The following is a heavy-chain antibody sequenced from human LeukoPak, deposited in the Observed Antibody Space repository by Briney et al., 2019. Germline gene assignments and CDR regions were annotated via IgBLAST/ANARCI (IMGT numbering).Heavy chain of an antibody. CDR1: GYTFTSYG. CDR2: ISAYNGNT. CDR3: ARAPDYGDYSEYFRH. Sequence: ASVKVSCKASGYTFTSYGISWVRQAPGQGLEWMGWISAYNGNTNYAQKLQGRVTMTTDTSTSTAYMELRSLRSDDTAVYYCARAPDYGDYSEYFRHWGQGTLVTVSS. J-gene: IGHJ1*01. V-gene: IGHV1-18*01. D-gene: IGHD4-17*01.